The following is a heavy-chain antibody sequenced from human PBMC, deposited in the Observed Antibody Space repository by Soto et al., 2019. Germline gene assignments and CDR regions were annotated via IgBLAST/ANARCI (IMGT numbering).Heavy chain of an antibody. J-gene: IGHJ4*02. V-gene: IGHV3-64*01. CDR2: ISSNGGRI. CDR1: GFTFSSYA. Sequence: GGSLRLSCAASGFTFSSYAMHWVRQAPGKGLEYVSAISSNGGRIYYANSVKGRFTISRDNSKNMLYLQMGSLRAEDMAVYYCARGEALPGYVDYWGQGTLVSVSS. CDR3: ARGEALPGYVDY.